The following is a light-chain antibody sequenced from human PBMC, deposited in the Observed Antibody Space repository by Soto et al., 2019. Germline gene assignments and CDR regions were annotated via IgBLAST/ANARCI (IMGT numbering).Light chain of an antibody. J-gene: IGKJ1*01. CDR2: KAS. Sequence: DLQMTQSPSTLSASVGDRVTITCRASQNINIWLSWYQQKPGTAPKLLIYKASTLESGVPSRFSGNGSGTDFNLTISSLQPDDSATYYCQQYNGLPTWTFGQGTKVEMK. V-gene: IGKV1-5*03. CDR1: QNINIW. CDR3: QQYNGLPTWT.